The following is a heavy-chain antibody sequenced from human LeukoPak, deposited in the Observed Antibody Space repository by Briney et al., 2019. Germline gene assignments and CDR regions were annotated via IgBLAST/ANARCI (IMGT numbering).Heavy chain of an antibody. CDR2: IYYSGST. CDR3: ARISYGGNSLDY. CDR1: GGSISSSSYY. D-gene: IGHD4-23*01. V-gene: IGHV4-39*01. Sequence: PSETLSLTCTVSGGSISSSSYYWGWMRQPPGQGLEWIGSIYYSGSTYYNPSLKSRVTISVDTSKNQSSLKLSSGTAADTAVYYCARISYGGNSLDYWGQGTLVTVSS. J-gene: IGHJ4*02.